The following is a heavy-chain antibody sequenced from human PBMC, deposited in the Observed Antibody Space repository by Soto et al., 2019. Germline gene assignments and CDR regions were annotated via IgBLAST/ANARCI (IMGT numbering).Heavy chain of an antibody. Sequence: GGSLRLSCAASGFTFSKNAMSWVRQAPWKGLEWVSSISGNAGITYYADSVKGRLTISRDNSKNTLYLQMNSLRAEDTAVYYCAKSRQQLIGYYYYYGMEVWAQGTTVTVSS. CDR2: ISGNAGIT. CDR3: AKSRQQLIGYYYYYGMEV. V-gene: IGHV3-23*01. CDR1: GFTFSKNA. J-gene: IGHJ6*02. D-gene: IGHD3-22*01.